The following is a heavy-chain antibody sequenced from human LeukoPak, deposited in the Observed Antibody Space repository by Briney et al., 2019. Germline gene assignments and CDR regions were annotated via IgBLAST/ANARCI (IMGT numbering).Heavy chain of an antibody. CDR3: ARDSKLKHYDFWSGASWYFDL. V-gene: IGHV4-39*07. J-gene: IGHJ2*01. Sequence: PSETLSLTCTVSGGSISSSSYYWGWIRQPPGKGLEWIGYIYHSGSTYYNPSLKSRVTISVDRSKNQFSLKLSSVTAADTAVYYCARDSKLKHYDFWSGASWYFDLWGRGTLVTVSS. CDR1: GGSISSSSYY. D-gene: IGHD3-3*01. CDR2: IYHSGST.